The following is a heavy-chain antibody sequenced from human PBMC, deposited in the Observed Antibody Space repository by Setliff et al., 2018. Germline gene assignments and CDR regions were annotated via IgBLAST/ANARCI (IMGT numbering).Heavy chain of an antibody. Sequence: SVKVSCKASGFSFSNYGITWVRQAPGRGLEWLGWISGYTGNTNSVQKLRGRVTMTTDTSTSTAYLELGSLTTDDTAVYYCARDEASCGGDCYSRGYFDFWGQGTLVTVSS. V-gene: IGHV1-18*01. J-gene: IGHJ4*02. CDR3: ARDEASCGGDCYSRGYFDF. D-gene: IGHD2-21*01. CDR2: ISGYTGNT. CDR1: GFSFSNYG.